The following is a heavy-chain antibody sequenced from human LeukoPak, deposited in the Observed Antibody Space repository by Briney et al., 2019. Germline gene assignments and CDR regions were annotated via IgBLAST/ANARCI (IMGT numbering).Heavy chain of an antibody. Sequence: GGSLRLSCAASGFTFSSYGMHWVRQAPGKGLEWVAVISYDGSNKYYADSVKGRFTISRDNSKNTLYLQMNSLRAEDTAVYYCARDRGYCSSTSCSSFDYWGQGTLVTVSS. CDR2: ISYDGSNK. V-gene: IGHV3-30*19. D-gene: IGHD2-2*01. CDR3: ARDRGYCSSTSCSSFDY. CDR1: GFTFSSYG. J-gene: IGHJ4*02.